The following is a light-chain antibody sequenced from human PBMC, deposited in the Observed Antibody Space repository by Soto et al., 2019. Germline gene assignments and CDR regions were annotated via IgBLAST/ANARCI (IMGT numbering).Light chain of an antibody. Sequence: QSVLTQSPSASTSLGASVKLTCTLSSGHSSYAIAWHQQQPEKGPRYLVKLNSDGSHSKGDGIPDRFSGSSSRAERYLTISCLQSEDEADYYCQTWGTGIHYVFGTGTKVTVL. J-gene: IGLJ1*01. CDR2: LNSDGSH. CDR3: QTWGTGIHYV. V-gene: IGLV4-69*01. CDR1: SGHSSYA.